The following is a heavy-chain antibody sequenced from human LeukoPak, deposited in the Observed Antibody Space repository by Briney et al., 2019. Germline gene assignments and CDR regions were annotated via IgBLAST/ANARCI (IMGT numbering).Heavy chain of an antibody. J-gene: IGHJ4*02. V-gene: IGHV3-7*01. D-gene: IGHD3-22*01. Sequence: GGSLRLSCAASGFTFISYRISGVRQAPGKGRGGVANIKQVGSETYYVDSVKGRITISRDNAKNSLYLQMNSRRAEDTAVYYCARSHPSDTSGWSNPFFDKWGQGTLVTVSS. CDR3: ARSHPSDTSGWSNPFFDK. CDR1: GFTFISYR. CDR2: IKQVGSET.